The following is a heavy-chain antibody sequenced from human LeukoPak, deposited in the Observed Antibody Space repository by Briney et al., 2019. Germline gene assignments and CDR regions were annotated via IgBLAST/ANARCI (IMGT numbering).Heavy chain of an antibody. D-gene: IGHD3-22*01. V-gene: IGHV3-74*01. CDR2: INSDGSST. Sequence: GGSLRLSCAASGFTFSSYWMHWVRQAPGKGLVWVSRINSDGSSTSYADSVKGRFTISRDNAKNTLYVQVNSLGTEDTAAYYCAKGSYYDSSGSFYFDYWGQGTLVTVSS. J-gene: IGHJ4*02. CDR3: AKGSYYDSSGSFYFDY. CDR1: GFTFSSYW.